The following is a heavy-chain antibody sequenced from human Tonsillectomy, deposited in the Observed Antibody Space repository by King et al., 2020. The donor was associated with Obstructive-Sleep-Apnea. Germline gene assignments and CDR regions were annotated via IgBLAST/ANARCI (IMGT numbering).Heavy chain of an antibody. CDR3: ARVGQLVYYYYGMDV. CDR1: GGSVSSGSYY. V-gene: IGHV4-61*01. Sequence: PLQESGPGLVKPSETLSLTCTVSGGSVSSGSYYWRWIRQPPGKGLEWIGYIYYSGSTNYNPSLKSRVTISVDTSKNQFSLKLSSVTAADTAVYYCARVGQLVYYYYGMDVWGQGTTVTVSS. CDR2: IYYSGST. J-gene: IGHJ6*02. D-gene: IGHD6-6*01.